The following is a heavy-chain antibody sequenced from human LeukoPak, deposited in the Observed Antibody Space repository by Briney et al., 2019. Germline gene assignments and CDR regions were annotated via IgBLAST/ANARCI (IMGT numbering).Heavy chain of an antibody. CDR3: ARSWLYYFDY. D-gene: IGHD6-13*01. V-gene: IGHV4-39*07. CDR2: IYHSGST. CDR1: GGSISSSSYY. Sequence: PSETLSLTCTVSGGSISSSSYYWGWIRQPPGKGLEWIGSIYHSGSTYYNPSLKSRVTISVDTSKNQFSLKLSSVTAADTAVYYCARSWLYYFDYWGQGTLVTVSS. J-gene: IGHJ4*02.